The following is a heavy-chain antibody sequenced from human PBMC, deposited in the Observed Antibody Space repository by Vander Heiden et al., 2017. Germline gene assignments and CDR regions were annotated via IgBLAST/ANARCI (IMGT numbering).Heavy chain of an antibody. CDR2: ISSSSSTI. CDR1: GFTFSSYS. CDR3: ARDQDYVWGSYRYLGNPFDY. D-gene: IGHD3-16*02. V-gene: IGHV3-48*02. J-gene: IGHJ4*02. Sequence: EVQLVESGGGLVQPGGSLRISCAAAGFTFSSYSMNWVRQGPGKGLEWVSYISSSSSTIYYADSVKGRFTISRDNAKNSLYLQMNSLRDEDTAVYYCARDQDYVWGSYRYLGNPFDYWGQGTLVTVSS.